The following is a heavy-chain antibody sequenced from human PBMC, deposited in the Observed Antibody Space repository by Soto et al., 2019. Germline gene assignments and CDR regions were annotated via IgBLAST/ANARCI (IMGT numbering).Heavy chain of an antibody. Sequence: EVQLLESGGGLVQPGGSLRLSCAASGFTFSSYAMSWVRQAPGKGPEWVSAISGSGGSTYYADSVKGRFTISRDNSKNTLYLQMNSLRAEDTAVYYCANLWLLLPNPYSFDYWGQGTLVTVSS. CDR3: ANLWLLLPNPYSFDY. J-gene: IGHJ4*02. D-gene: IGHD3-22*01. V-gene: IGHV3-23*01. CDR1: GFTFSSYA. CDR2: ISGSGGST.